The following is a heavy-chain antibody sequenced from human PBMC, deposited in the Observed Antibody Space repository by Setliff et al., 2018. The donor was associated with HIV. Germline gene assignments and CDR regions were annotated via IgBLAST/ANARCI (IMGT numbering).Heavy chain of an antibody. CDR3: ARHSDWYGNDAFDI. V-gene: IGHV3-74*01. D-gene: IGHD6-19*01. Sequence: PGGSLRLSCAASGFIFSNYWMHWVRQAPGKGLVWVSRINSDGSSISYADSVKGRFTISRDNAKNTLYLQMNSPRGEDTAVYYCARHSDWYGNDAFDIWGQGTRVTVSS. CDR1: GFIFSNYW. CDR2: INSDGSSI. J-gene: IGHJ3*02.